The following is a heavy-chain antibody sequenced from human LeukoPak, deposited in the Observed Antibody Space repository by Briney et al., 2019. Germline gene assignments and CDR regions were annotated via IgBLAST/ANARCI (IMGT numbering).Heavy chain of an antibody. CDR3: ARVRGRTVTTLFDY. V-gene: IGHV4-39*07. CDR2: IDYGGST. J-gene: IGHJ4*02. D-gene: IGHD4-17*01. Sequence: SETLSLTCIVSGGSISSSRYYWDWIRQPPGKGLEWIGSIDYGGSTYYNPSLKSRVTISVDTSKNQFSLKLSSVTAADTAVYYCARVRGRTVTTLFDYWGQGTLVTVSS. CDR1: GGSISSSRYY.